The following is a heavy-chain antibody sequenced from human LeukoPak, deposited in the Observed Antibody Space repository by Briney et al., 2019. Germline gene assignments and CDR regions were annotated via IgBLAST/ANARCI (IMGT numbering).Heavy chain of an antibody. CDR3: ARDKEKGGSGSKFDY. CDR2: ISSSSSYI. J-gene: IGHJ4*02. V-gene: IGHV3-21*01. Sequence: GGSLRLSCAASGFTFNTYNMNWVRQAPGKGLEWVSSISSSSSYIYYADSVKGRFTISRDNAKNSLYLQMNSLRAEDTAVYYCARDKEKGGSGSKFDYWGQGTLVTVSS. D-gene: IGHD3-10*01. CDR1: GFTFNTYN.